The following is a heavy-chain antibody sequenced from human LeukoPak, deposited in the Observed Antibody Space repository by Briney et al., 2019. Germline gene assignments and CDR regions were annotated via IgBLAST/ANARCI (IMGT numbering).Heavy chain of an antibody. V-gene: IGHV3-7*03. Sequence: GGSLRLSCAASGLTLSNFWMNWVRQVPGKGLEWVASIKQDGSVKSYVDSVKGRFTLSRDNAKNSLYLQMNSLRAEDTAVYYCARVRLYDSSGYLGYWGQGTLVTVSS. CDR2: IKQDGSVK. CDR1: GLTLSNFW. CDR3: ARVRLYDSSGYLGY. J-gene: IGHJ4*02. D-gene: IGHD3-22*01.